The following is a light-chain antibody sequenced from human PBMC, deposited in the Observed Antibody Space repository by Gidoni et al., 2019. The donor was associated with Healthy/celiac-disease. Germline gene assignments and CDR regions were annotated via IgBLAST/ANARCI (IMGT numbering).Light chain of an antibody. V-gene: IGKV2-30*01. CDR2: TVL. J-gene: IGKJ1*01. Sequence: DVVMTQSPLSLPVTLGQPASIPCRSSQSLVYSDGNTYLNWFQQRPGQSPRRLIYTVLNRDSAVPDRFSGSGLGTDFILKISRVEDEDVGVYYCMQGTHRPPKWTFGQGTKVEIK. CDR3: MQGTHRPPKWT. CDR1: QSLVYSDGNTY.